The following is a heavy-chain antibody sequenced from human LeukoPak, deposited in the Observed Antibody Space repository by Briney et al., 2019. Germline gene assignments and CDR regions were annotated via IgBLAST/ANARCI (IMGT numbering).Heavy chain of an antibody. J-gene: IGHJ3*02. V-gene: IGHV4-59*11. CDR1: GGSISSHC. CDR2: VYYSGST. D-gene: IGHD3-22*01. Sequence: SETLSLTCTVSGGSISSHCWSWIRQPPRKGLEWIGYVYYSGSTIYNPSLKSRVTISVDTSKNQFSLNLTSVTAADTAVYFCARGVDRSDSAFDIWGQGTMVAVSS. CDR3: ARGVDRSDSAFDI.